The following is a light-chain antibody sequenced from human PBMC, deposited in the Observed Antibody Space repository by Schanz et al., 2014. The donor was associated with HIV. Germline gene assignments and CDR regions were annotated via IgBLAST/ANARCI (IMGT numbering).Light chain of an antibody. CDR2: DVN. Sequence: QSALTQPPSASGSPGQSVTISCTGTSSDVGGHNYVSWYQQHPGKAPKLMIYDVNNRPSGVSNRFSGSKSGNTASLTISGLQAEDEADYYCSSQTSGSTLVVFGGGTKLTVL. V-gene: IGLV2-14*03. CDR3: SSQTSGSTLVV. CDR1: SSDVGGHNY. J-gene: IGLJ2*01.